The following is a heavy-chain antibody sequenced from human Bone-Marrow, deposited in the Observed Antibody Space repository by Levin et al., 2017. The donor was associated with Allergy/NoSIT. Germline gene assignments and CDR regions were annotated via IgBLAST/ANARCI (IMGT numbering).Heavy chain of an antibody. J-gene: IGHJ4*02. Sequence: MTSETLSLTCAVSGDSISINNWWNWVRQPPEKGLEWIGNIYYTGYTNYNPSLESRVTISLDKSKNQFSLKLTSVTAADTAIYYCARVRGYCSRDSCYNFDYWGQGTLFSVSS. CDR2: IYYTGYT. CDR1: GDSISINNW. CDR3: ARVRGYCSRDSCYNFDY. D-gene: IGHD2-2*02. V-gene: IGHV4-4*02.